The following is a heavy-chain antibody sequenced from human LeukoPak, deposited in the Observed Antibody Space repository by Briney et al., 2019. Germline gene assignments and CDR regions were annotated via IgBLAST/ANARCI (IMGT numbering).Heavy chain of an antibody. CDR3: ARDRAVTTNFDY. V-gene: IGHV4-59*01. J-gene: IGHJ4*02. CDR1: GGSISSYY. CDR2: IYYSGST. Sequence: PSETLSLTCTVSGGSISSYYWSWIRQPPGKGLEWIGYIYYSGSTNYNPSLKSRVTTSVDTSKNQFSLKLSSVTAADTAVYYCARDRAVTTNFDYWSQGTLVTVSS. D-gene: IGHD4-17*01.